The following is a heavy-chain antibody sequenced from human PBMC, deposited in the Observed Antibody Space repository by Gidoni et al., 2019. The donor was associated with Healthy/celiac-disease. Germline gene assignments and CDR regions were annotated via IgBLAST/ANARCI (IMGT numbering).Heavy chain of an antibody. D-gene: IGHD6-13*01. J-gene: IGHJ3*02. CDR1: GGSISSSSYY. CDR3: TIAAAGTGAFDI. CDR2: IYYSGST. Sequence: QLQLQESGPGLVKPSETLSLTCTVSGGSISSSSYYWGWIRQPPGKGLEWIGSIYYSGSTYYNPSLKSRVTISVDTYKNQFSLKLSSVTAADTAVYYPTIAAAGTGAFDIWGQGTMVTVSS. V-gene: IGHV4-39*01.